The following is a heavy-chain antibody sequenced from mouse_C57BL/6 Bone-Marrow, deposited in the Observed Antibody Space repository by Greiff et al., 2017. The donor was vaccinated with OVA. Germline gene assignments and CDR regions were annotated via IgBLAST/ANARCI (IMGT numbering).Heavy chain of an antibody. D-gene: IGHD2-4*01. Sequence: EVKLMESGGGLVQPGGSLSLSCAASGFTFTDYYMSWVRQPPGKALEWLGFIRNKANGYTTEYSASVKGRFTISRDNSQSSLYLQMNALRAEDSSTYYCARDDYAWFAYWGQGTLVTVSA. CDR3: ARDDYAWFAY. CDR1: GFTFTDYY. CDR2: IRNKANGYTT. J-gene: IGHJ3*01. V-gene: IGHV7-3*01.